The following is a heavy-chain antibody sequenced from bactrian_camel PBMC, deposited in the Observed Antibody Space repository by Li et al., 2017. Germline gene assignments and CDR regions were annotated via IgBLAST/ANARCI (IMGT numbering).Heavy chain of an antibody. D-gene: IGHD1*01. CDR1: GSIPSSYC. CDR3: AAAPTNCLSGFCCSIDRYNY. V-gene: IGHV3S9*01. J-gene: IGHJ4*01. CDR2: LEHDGNT. Sequence: HVQLVESGGGSVEAGGSLELSCTFSGSIPSSYCMAWFRQGPGNGCELVSNLEHDGNTYYADSVQARFTLSQDSDKNTVFLQMMNLKPEDTAMYVCAAAPTNCLSGFCCSIDRYNYWGQGTQVTVS.